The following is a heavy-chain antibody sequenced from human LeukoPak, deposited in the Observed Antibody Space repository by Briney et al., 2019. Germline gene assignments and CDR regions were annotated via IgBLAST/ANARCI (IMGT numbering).Heavy chain of an antibody. Sequence: SETLSLTCSVSGDAISNSDYHWAWIRQPPGKGLEWIGEINHSGSTKYNPSLKSRVTISIDMSKNQFSLESNSVTAADTAVYYCARGPASGSNFAWFDPWGQGTLVTVSS. CDR2: INHSGST. CDR1: GDAISNSDYH. D-gene: IGHD3-10*01. V-gene: IGHV4-39*07. CDR3: ARGPASGSNFAWFDP. J-gene: IGHJ5*02.